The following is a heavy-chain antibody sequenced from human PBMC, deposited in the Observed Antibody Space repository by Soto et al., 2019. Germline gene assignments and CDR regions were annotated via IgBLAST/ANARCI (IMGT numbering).Heavy chain of an antibody. V-gene: IGHV4-39*01. CDR2: IYYSGTT. CDR1: GGSISSSNYY. J-gene: IGHJ4*02. CDR3: ARHVAATSNFEY. D-gene: IGHD6-19*01. Sequence: SETLSLTCTVSGGSISSSNYYWVWIRHPPGKGLEWIGNIYYSGTTYYNPSLKSRVTISVDSSKNQFSLKVSSVTAADTAVYYCARHVAATSNFEYWGKETLVIVSS.